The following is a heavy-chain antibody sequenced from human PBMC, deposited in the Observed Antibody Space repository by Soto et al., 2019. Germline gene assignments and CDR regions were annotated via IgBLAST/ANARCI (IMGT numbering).Heavy chain of an antibody. J-gene: IGHJ5*02. CDR1: GYSFTSYW. D-gene: IGHD3-22*01. CDR3: ARKDKSGYFNWFDP. CDR2: IFPSDSDT. Sequence: PGESLKISCKGSGYSFTSYWIAWVRQMPGKGLEWMGIIFPSDSDTRYSQSFQGQVTISADRSTSTVFLQWASLKASDTAVYFCARKDKSGYFNWFDPWGQGALVTVSS. V-gene: IGHV5-51*01.